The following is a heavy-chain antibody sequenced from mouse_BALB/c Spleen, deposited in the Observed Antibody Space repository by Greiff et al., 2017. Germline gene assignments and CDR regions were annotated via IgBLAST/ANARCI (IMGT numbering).Heavy chain of an antibody. V-gene: IGHV5-17*02. D-gene: IGHD1-1*01. CDR1: GFTFSSFG. J-gene: IGHJ4*01. CDR3: ARALFITTVVATDYAMDY. CDR2: ISSGSSTI. Sequence: EVQGVESGGGLVQPGGSRKLSCAASGFTFSSFGMYWVRQAPEKGLEWVAYISSGSSTIYYADTVKGRFTISRDNPKNTLFLQMTSLRSEDTAMYYCARALFITTVVATDYAMDYWGQGTSVTVSS.